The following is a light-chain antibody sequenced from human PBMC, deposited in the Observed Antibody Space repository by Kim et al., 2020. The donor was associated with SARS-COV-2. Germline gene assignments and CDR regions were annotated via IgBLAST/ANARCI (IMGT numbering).Light chain of an antibody. CDR1: QSVSD. Sequence: EIVLTQSPGTLSLSPGERATLSCRASQSVSDLAWYQHKPGQAPRLLIYATSSRATGIPDRFSGSGSGTDFSLTITGLDPEDFAVYYCQQYGSSSPYTFGQGPSWRS. J-gene: IGKJ2*01. CDR2: ATS. CDR3: QQYGSSSPYT. V-gene: IGKV3-20*01.